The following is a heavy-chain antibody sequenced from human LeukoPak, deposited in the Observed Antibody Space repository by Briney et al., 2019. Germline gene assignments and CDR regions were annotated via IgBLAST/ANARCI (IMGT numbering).Heavy chain of an antibody. CDR2: ISAYNGNT. J-gene: IGHJ6*03. CDR3: ARSPSGFSSYWYYYYMDV. Sequence: ASVKVSCKASGYTFTSYGISWVRQAPGQGLEWMGWISAYNGNTNYAQKLQGRVTMTTDTSTSTAYMELRSLRSDDTAMYYCARSPSGFSSYWYYYYMDVWGKGTTVTVSS. D-gene: IGHD3-3*01. CDR1: GYTFTSYG. V-gene: IGHV1-18*01.